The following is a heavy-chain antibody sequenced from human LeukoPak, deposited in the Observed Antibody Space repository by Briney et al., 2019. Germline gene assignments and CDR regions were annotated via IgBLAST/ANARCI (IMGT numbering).Heavy chain of an antibody. D-gene: IGHD6-13*01. Sequence: SETLSLTCAVYGGSFSGYYWSWIRQPPGKGLEWLGEINHSGGTNYNPSLKSRVTISVDTSKNQFSLKLSSVTAADTAVYYCARGGPVYSSSWYWFDPWGQGTLVTVSS. CDR1: GGSFSGYY. CDR3: ARGGPVYSSSWYWFDP. CDR2: INHSGGT. J-gene: IGHJ5*02. V-gene: IGHV4-34*01.